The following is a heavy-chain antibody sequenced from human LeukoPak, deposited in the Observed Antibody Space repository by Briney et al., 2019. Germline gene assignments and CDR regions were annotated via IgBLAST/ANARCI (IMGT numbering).Heavy chain of an antibody. J-gene: IGHJ4*02. D-gene: IGHD6-19*01. V-gene: IGHV4-4*07. CDR2: IHTSGST. CDR1: GGSISIYY. Sequence: SETLSLTCTVSGGSISIYYWNWIRQPAGKGLQWIGQIHTSGSTNYNPSLKSRVAMSVDTSKNQFSLDLSSVTAADTAVYYCAGRAQTTGWSFDYWGQGALVTVSS. CDR3: AGRAQTTGWSFDY.